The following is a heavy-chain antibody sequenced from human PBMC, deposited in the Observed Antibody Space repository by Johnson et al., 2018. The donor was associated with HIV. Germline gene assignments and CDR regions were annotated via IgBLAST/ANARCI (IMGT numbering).Heavy chain of an antibody. CDR2: ISSSGNSM. Sequence: QVQLVESGGGLVKAGGSLRLSCAASGFIFSDYYMSWIRQAPGKGLEWVSYISSSGNSMYYADSVKGRFTISRDNSKNTLYLQMGSLRAEDMAGYYCASVITMVRGAMGAFDIWGQGKMVTVSS. CDR3: ASVITMVRGAMGAFDI. CDR1: GFIFSDYY. D-gene: IGHD3-10*01. V-gene: IGHV3-11*04. J-gene: IGHJ3*02.